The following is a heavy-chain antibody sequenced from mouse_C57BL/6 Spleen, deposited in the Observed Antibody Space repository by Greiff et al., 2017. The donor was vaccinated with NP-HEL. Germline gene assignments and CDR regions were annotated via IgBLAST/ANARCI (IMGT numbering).Heavy chain of an antibody. D-gene: IGHD2-1*01. CDR3: VRHENYGNFMDY. Sequence: EVKLVESGGGLVQPKGSLKLSCAASGFSFNTYAMNWVRQAPGKGVEWVARIRSKSNNYATYYADSVKDRFTISRDDSESMLYLQMNNLKTEDTAMYYCVRHENYGNFMDYWGQGTSVTVSS. J-gene: IGHJ4*01. CDR1: GFSFNTYA. V-gene: IGHV10-1*01. CDR2: IRSKSNNYAT.